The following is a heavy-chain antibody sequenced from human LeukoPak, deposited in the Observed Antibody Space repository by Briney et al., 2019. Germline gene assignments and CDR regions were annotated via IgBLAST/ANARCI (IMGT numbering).Heavy chain of an antibody. Sequence: SETLSLTCTVSGGSINNYYWSWVRQPPGAGLEWLAYIYYTGSTNYNPSLKTRLTISVDTSKNQFSLRLNSVTAADTAVYYCARHETFYYYYGMDVWGQGTTVTVSS. CDR3: ARHETFYYYYGMDV. V-gene: IGHV4-59*08. D-gene: IGHD3-16*01. CDR2: IYYTGST. CDR1: GGSINNYY. J-gene: IGHJ6*02.